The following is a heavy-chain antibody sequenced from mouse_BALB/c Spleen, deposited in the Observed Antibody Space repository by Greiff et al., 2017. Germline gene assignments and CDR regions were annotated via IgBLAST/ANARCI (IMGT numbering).Heavy chain of an antibody. V-gene: IGHV1-4*01. CDR1: GYTFTSYT. CDR2: INPSSGYT. D-gene: IGHD1-1*01. Sequence: QVQLQQSGAELARPGASVKMSCKASGYTFTSYTMHWVKQRPGQGLEWIGYINPSSGYTNYNQKFKDKATLTADKSSSTAYMQLSSLTSEDTAVDNSERHGSSPYAMDYWGQGTAVTVSS. J-gene: IGHJ4*01. CDR3: ERHGSSPYAMDY.